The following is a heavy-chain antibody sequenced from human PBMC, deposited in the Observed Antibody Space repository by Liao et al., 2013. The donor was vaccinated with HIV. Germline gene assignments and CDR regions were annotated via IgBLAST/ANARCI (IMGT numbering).Heavy chain of an antibody. V-gene: IGHV4-30-4*08. CDR3: ARVDQYYDYWRGYENWFDP. Sequence: QVQLQESGPGLVKPSQTLSLTCTVSGGSISSADYYWSWVRQPPGKGLEWIGEINHSGSTNYNPSLKSRVTISVDTSKNQFSLKLSSVTAADTAVYYCARVDQYYDYWRGYENWFDPWGQGTLVTVSS. CDR2: INHSGST. CDR1: GGSISSADYY. D-gene: IGHD3-3*01. J-gene: IGHJ5*02.